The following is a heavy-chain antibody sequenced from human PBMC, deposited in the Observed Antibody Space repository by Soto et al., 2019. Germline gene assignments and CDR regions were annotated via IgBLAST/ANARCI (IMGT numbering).Heavy chain of an antibody. D-gene: IGHD2-8*01. Sequence: QVQLQQWGAGLLKPSETLSLTCAVYGGSFSGYYWSWIRQPPGKGLEWIGEIKHSGSTNYNPSLKSRVTISVDTSKNQFSLKLSSVTAADTAVYYCAREGRWSTVYWGQGTLVTVSS. CDR3: AREGRWSTVY. CDR1: GGSFSGYY. CDR2: IKHSGST. J-gene: IGHJ4*02. V-gene: IGHV4-34*01.